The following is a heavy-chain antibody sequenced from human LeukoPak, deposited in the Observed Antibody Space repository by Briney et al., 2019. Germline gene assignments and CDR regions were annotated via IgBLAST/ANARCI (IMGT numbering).Heavy chain of an antibody. D-gene: IGHD5-18*01. CDR1: GVSIQSYW. CDR2: IYTTGRT. Sequence: SETRSLTCDVSGVSIQSYWWSWVRKPAGKGLEWIGRIYTTGRTNYSPSFQSRVTMSIDVSSNQFSLTLRSVTAADTAVYYCARSGYTISAYHSDFWGQGAPLTVSS. V-gene: IGHV4-4*07. CDR3: ARSGYTISAYHSDF. J-gene: IGHJ4*02.